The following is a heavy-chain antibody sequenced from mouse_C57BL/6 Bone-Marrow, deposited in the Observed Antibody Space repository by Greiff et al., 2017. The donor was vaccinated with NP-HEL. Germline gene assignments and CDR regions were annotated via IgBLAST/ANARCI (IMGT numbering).Heavy chain of an antibody. CDR2: IYPGSGST. CDR1: GYTFTSYW. D-gene: IGHD2-4*01. J-gene: IGHJ2*01. CDR3: ARPYDYDVDYYFDY. Sequence: VQLQQPGAELVKPGASVKMSCKASGYTFTSYWITWVKQRPGQGLEWIGDIYPGSGSTNYNEKFKSKATLTVDTSSSTAYMQLSSLTSEDSAVYYCARPYDYDVDYYFDYWGQGTTLTVSS. V-gene: IGHV1-55*01.